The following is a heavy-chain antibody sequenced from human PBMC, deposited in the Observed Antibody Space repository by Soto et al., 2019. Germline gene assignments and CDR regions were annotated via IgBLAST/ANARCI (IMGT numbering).Heavy chain of an antibody. CDR3: ARDYYSSSSLGGYYYMDV. Sequence: GGSLRLSCAASGFTFSSYAMHWVRQAPGKGLEYVSAISSNGGSTYYANSVKGRFTISRDNSKNTLYLQMGSLRAEDMAVYYCARDYYSSSSLGGYYYMDVWGKGTTVTVSS. J-gene: IGHJ6*03. D-gene: IGHD6-6*01. CDR2: ISSNGGST. CDR1: GFTFSSYA. V-gene: IGHV3-64*01.